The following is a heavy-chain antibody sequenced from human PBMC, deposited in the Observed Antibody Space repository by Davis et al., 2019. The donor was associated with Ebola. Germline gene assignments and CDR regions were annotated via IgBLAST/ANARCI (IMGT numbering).Heavy chain of an antibody. CDR2: IKPDGSAI. V-gene: IGHV3-7*01. J-gene: IGHJ4*02. D-gene: IGHD1-7*01. CDR3: ARAGNYRFDY. CDR1: GFSFSTYW. Sequence: GESLKISCAASGFSFSTYWMNWVRQAPGKGLEWVATIKPDGSAIYYVDFVKGRFTISRDNAKSTLYLQMNSLSDEDTAVYYCARAGNYRFDYWGQGTLVTVSS.